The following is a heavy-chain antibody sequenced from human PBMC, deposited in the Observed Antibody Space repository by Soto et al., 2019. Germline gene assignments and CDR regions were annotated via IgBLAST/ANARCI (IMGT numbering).Heavy chain of an antibody. J-gene: IGHJ6*01. CDR2: MNPNSGNT. CDR3: ARGGYDILTGERDFYYYYGMDV. D-gene: IGHD3-9*01. V-gene: IGHV1-8*01. Sequence: ASVKVSCKASGDTFTSYDINWVRQATGQGLEWMGWMNPNSGNTGYAQKFQGRVTMTRNTSISTAYMELSSLRSEDTAVYYSARGGYDILTGERDFYYYYGMDVWGKGPRSPSPQ. CDR1: GDTFTSYD.